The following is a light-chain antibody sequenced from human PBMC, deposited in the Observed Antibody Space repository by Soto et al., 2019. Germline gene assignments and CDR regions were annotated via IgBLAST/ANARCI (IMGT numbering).Light chain of an antibody. J-gene: IGLJ3*02. CDR1: SSNIGSNT. V-gene: IGLV1-44*01. CDR3: TAWDDSLNGVV. CDR2: IGT. Sequence: QSVLTQPPSASGTPGQSVIIFCSGSSSNIGSNTVNWYQRLPGTAPKLLIFIGTHRPSGVPDRFSGSKSGTSASLAISGLQSEDEADYYCTAWDDSLNGVVFGGGTKLTVL.